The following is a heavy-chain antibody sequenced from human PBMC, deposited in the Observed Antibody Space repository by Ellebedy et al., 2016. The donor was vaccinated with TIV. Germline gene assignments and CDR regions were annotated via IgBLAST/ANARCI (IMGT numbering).Heavy chain of an antibody. Sequence: MPSETLSLTCTVSGGSVSPFSWNWIRQPPGKGLEWMGDTYYTGLTNYNPSLNNRVIISVDPSKNEVSLRLSSVTAADTAVYYCARRTSSFGLGFYYGMDVWGQGTTVTVS. J-gene: IGHJ6*02. CDR3: ARRTSSFGLGFYYGMDV. CDR1: GGSVSPFS. V-gene: IGHV4-59*08. D-gene: IGHD3-10*01. CDR2: TYYTGLT.